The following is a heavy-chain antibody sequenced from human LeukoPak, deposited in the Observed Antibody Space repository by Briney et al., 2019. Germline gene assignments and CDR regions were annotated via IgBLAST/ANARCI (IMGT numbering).Heavy chain of an antibody. CDR1: GGSFSGYY. V-gene: IGHV4-34*01. CDR3: AGYYYGSGMVY. CDR2: INHSGST. J-gene: IGHJ6*02. Sequence: SETLSLTCAVYGGSFSGYYWSWIRQPPGKGLEWIGEINHSGSTNYNPSLKSRVTISVDTSKNQFSLKLSSVTAADTAVYYCAGYYYGSGMVYWGQGTTVTVSS. D-gene: IGHD3-10*01.